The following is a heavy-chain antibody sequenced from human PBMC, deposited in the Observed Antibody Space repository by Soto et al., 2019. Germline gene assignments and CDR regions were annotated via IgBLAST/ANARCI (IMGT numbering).Heavy chain of an antibody. CDR3: ARYRREAVAGYTLDT. V-gene: IGHV4-59*01. Sequence: PXETLSLTCTVSGGSISSNYWTWIRQPPGKGLEWIGYVYNSGSTNYNPSLKSRVTISEDTSKSQFSLKVNSMTAADTAVYYCARYRREAVAGYTLDTWGQGILVTVSS. CDR1: GGSISSNY. D-gene: IGHD6-13*01. CDR2: VYNSGST. J-gene: IGHJ5*02.